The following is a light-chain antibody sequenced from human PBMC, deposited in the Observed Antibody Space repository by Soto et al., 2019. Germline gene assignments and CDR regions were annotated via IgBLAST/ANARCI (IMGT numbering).Light chain of an antibody. CDR1: SSDVGGYNW. CDR3: SSSSASGIHV. J-gene: IGLJ2*01. Sequence: QSVLTKPASVYGSPGQSITISCTGTSSDVGGYNWVAWYQQHPGKVPKLMIYEVSNRPSGVSNRFSGSKSGNTASLTISGLQAEDEAHYYCSSSSASGIHVFGGGTKLTVL. CDR2: EVS. V-gene: IGLV2-14*01.